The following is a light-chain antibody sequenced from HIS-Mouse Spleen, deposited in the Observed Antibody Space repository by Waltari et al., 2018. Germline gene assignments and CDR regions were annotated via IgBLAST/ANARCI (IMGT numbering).Light chain of an antibody. CDR1: KLGDKY. CDR3: QAWDSSTVV. CDR2: QDS. V-gene: IGLV3-1*01. J-gene: IGLJ2*01. Sequence: SYELTKPPSVSVSPGQTASITCTGDKLGDKYACWYQQKPGQSPVLAIYQDSKRPSGIPERFSGSNSGNTATLTISGTQAMDEADYYCQAWDSSTVVFGGGTKLTVL.